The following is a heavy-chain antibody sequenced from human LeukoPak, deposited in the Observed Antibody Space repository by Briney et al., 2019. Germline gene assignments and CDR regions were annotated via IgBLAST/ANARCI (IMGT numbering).Heavy chain of an antibody. D-gene: IGHD3-22*01. CDR1: GGSISSGDYY. J-gene: IGHJ5*02. CDR3: ARGLYVSSNWFDP. Sequence: SETLSPTCTVSGGSISSGDYYWSWIRQPPGKGLEWIGYIYYSGSTYYNPSLKSRVTISVDTSKNQFSLKLSSVTAADTAVYYCARGLYVSSNWFDPWGQGTLVTVSS. V-gene: IGHV4-30-4*01. CDR2: IYYSGST.